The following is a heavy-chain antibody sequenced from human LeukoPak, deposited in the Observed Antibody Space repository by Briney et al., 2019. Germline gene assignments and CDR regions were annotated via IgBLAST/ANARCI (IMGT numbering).Heavy chain of an antibody. J-gene: IGHJ1*01. CDR1: GFTFSSSA. CDR3: ARGLVEYYYDSSGYYYPEYFQH. Sequence: KPGGSLRLSCAASGFTFSSSAMSWVRQAPGKGLEWVSSISSSSSYIYYADSVKGRFTISRDNAKNSLYLQMNSLRAEDTAVYYCARGLVEYYYDSSGYYYPEYFQHWGQGTLVTVSS. V-gene: IGHV3-21*01. D-gene: IGHD3-22*01. CDR2: ISSSSSYI.